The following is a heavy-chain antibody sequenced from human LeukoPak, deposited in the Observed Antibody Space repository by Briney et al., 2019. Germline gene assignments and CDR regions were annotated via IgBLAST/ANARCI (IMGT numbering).Heavy chain of an antibody. V-gene: IGHV3-53*01. CDR1: GFTVSSNY. CDR3: ARDISARGNYYMDV. Sequence: GGSLRLSCAASGFTVSSNYMSWVRQAPGKGLEWVSVIYSGGSTYYADSVKGRFTISRDNSKNTLYLQMNSLRTEDTAVYYCARDISARGNYYMDVWGKGTTVTISS. J-gene: IGHJ6*03. D-gene: IGHD3-16*02. CDR2: IYSGGST.